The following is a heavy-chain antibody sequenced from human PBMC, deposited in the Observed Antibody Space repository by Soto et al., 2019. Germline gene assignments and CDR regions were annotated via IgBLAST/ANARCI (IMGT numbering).Heavy chain of an antibody. J-gene: IGHJ6*03. CDR1: GYTFTSYD. CDR3: ARGPRANTAMARGYYYYMDV. CDR2: MNPNSGNT. D-gene: IGHD5-18*01. Sequence: ASVKVSCKASGYTFTSYDINWVRQATGQGLEWMGWMNPNSGNTGYAQKFQGRVTMTRNTSISTAYMELSSLRSEDTAVYYCARGPRANTAMARGYYYYMDVWGKGTTVTVSS. V-gene: IGHV1-8*02.